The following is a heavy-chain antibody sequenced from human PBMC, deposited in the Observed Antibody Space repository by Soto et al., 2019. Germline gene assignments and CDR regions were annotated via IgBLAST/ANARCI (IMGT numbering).Heavy chain of an antibody. J-gene: IGHJ6*01. CDR1: GFHFRSYS. CDR3: ARDLRYVTIFGVVIGGMAV. D-gene: IGHD3-3*01. CDR2: ISSSSSYI. V-gene: IGHV3-21*01. Sequence: WGSLRLSCAASGFHFRSYSMNWVRQAPGKGLEWVSSISSSSSYIYYADSVKGRFTISRDNAKNSLYLQMNSLRAEDTALYYCARDLRYVTIFGVVIGGMAVWGQGRTVP.